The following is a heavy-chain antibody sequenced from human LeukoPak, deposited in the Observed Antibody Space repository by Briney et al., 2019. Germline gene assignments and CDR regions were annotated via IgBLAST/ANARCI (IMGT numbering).Heavy chain of an antibody. J-gene: IGHJ4*02. CDR1: GFNFFTYG. V-gene: IGHV3-33*01. D-gene: IGHD3-22*01. CDR3: ASSNDSSYRPWY. Sequence: PGRSLRLSCAASGFNFFTYGMHWVRQAPGTGLEWVALIWSDGSYKYYADALKGRFTISRDNSKNTLYLQMNSLRAEDTAVYYCASSNDSSYRPWYWGQGTLVTVSS. CDR2: IWSDGSYK.